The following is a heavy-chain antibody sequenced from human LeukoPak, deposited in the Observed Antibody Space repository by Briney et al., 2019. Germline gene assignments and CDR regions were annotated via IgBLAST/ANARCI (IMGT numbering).Heavy chain of an antibody. Sequence: GGSLRLSCAASGFTFSDYYMSWIRQAPGKGLEWVSYISSSGSTIYYADSVKGRFTISRDNAKNSLYLQMNSLRAEDTAVYYCARGRVNTISCGGDCRVRYFDLWGRGTLVTVSS. D-gene: IGHD2-21*02. J-gene: IGHJ2*01. V-gene: IGHV3-11*01. CDR3: ARGRVNTISCGGDCRVRYFDL. CDR1: GFTFSDYY. CDR2: ISSSGSTI.